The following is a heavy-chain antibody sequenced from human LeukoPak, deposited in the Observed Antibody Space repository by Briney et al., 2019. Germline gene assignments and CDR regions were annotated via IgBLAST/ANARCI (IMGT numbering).Heavy chain of an antibody. CDR1: GFTFSSYA. Sequence: GGSLRLSCAASGFTFSSYAMSWVRQAPGKGLEWVAVISYDGSNKYYADSVKGRFTISRDNSKNTLYLQMNSLRAEDTAVYYCARDVYYYDSSGYPRYWGQGTLVTVSS. CDR2: ISYDGSNK. D-gene: IGHD3-22*01. CDR3: ARDVYYYDSSGYPRY. V-gene: IGHV3-30*19. J-gene: IGHJ4*02.